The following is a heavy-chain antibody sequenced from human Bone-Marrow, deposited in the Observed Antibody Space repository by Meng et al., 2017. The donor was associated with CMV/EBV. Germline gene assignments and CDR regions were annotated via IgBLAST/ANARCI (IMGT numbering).Heavy chain of an antibody. D-gene: IGHD3-3*01. V-gene: IGHV3-15*01. CDR3: TKDRRITIFGVVPDAFDI. J-gene: IGHJ3*02. CDR2: IKSKTDGGTT. CDR1: GFTFSNAW. Sequence: GGSLRLSCAASGFTFSNAWMSWVRQAPGKGLEWVGRIKSKTDGGTTDYAAPVKGRLTISRDDSKNTLYLQMNSLKTEDTAVYYCTKDRRITIFGVVPDAFDIWGQGTMVTVSS.